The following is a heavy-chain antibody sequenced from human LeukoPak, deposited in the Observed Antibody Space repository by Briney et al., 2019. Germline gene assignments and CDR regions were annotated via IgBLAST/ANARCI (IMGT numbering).Heavy chain of an antibody. CDR1: GGSISSSSYY. CDR2: TYYSGST. J-gene: IGHJ4*02. CDR3: LHIVATIGVDY. Sequence: SETLSLTCTVSGGSISSSSYYWGWIRQPPGKGLEWIGSTYYSGSTYYNPSLKSRVTISVDTSKNQFSLKLSSVTAADTAVYYCLHIVATIGVDYWGQGTLVTVSS. V-gene: IGHV4-39*01. D-gene: IGHD5-12*01.